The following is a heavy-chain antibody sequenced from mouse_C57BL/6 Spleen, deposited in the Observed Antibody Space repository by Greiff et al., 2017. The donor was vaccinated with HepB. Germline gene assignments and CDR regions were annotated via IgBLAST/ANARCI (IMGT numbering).Heavy chain of an antibody. V-gene: IGHV1-69*01. CDR1: GYTFTSYW. CDR3: ARDGTGDY. Sequence: VQLQQPGAELVMPGASVKLSCKASGYTFTSYWMHWVKQRPGQGLEWIGEIDPSDSYTNYNQKFKGKSTLTGDKSSSTAYMQLSSLTSEDSAVYYCARDGTGDYWGQGTTLTVSS. D-gene: IGHD4-1*01. CDR2: IDPSDSYT. J-gene: IGHJ2*01.